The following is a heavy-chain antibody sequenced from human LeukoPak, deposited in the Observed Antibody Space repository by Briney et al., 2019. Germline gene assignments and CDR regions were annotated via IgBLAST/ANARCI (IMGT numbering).Heavy chain of an antibody. V-gene: IGHV4-39*07. CDR2: IYYSGRT. CDR1: GGSISSSSYC. CDR3: ARVNGAIQLWQRGDVYFDY. J-gene: IGHJ4*02. Sequence: PSETLPLTCTVSGGSISSSSYCWGWIRQPPGKGLEWIGTIYYSGRTDYNPSLKSRVTISVDMSKNQFSLKLSSVTAADTAVYYCARVNGAIQLWQRGDVYFDYWGQGTLVTVSS. D-gene: IGHD5-18*01.